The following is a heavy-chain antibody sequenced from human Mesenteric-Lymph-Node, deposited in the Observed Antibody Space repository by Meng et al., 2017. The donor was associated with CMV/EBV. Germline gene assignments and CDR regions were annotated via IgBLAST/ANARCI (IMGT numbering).Heavy chain of an antibody. CDR3: AREGGDGYNSYYGMDV. CDR1: GGTFRSYA. CDR2: IIPIFGTA. Sequence: SVKVSCKASGGTFRSYAISWVRQAPGQGLEWMGGIIPIFGTANYAQKFQGRVTITTDESTSTAYMELSSLRSEDTAVYYCAREGGDGYNSYYGMDVWGQGTTVTVSS. J-gene: IGHJ6*02. D-gene: IGHD5-24*01. V-gene: IGHV1-69*05.